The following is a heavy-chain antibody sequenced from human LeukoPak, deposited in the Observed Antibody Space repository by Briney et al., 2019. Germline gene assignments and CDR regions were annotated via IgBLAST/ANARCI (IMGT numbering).Heavy chain of an antibody. V-gene: IGHV3-23*01. CDR3: AKVSYYDYVWGSYRGVPFDY. J-gene: IGHJ4*02. D-gene: IGHD3-16*01. CDR2: ISGSGGST. Sequence: PGGSLRLSCAASGFTFSSYAMSWVRQAPGKGLEWVSAISGSGGSTYYADSAKGRFTISRDNSKNTLYLQMNSLRAEDTAVYYCAKVSYYDYVWGSYRGVPFDYWGQGTLVTVSS. CDR1: GFTFSSYA.